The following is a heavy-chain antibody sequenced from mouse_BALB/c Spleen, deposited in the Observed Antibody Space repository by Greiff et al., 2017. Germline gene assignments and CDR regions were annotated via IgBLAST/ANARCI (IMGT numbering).Heavy chain of an antibody. J-gene: IGHJ3*01. CDR2: INPSSGYT. V-gene: IGHV1-4*02. CDR3: ARVGNYRCAD. Sequence: VQLQQSAAELARPGASVQMSCKASGYTFTSYPLPWVTQRPGPGLEWIGYINPSSGYTEYTQKCKAKTTLTADKSSSTAYMQLSSLTSEDAAVYYWARVGNYRCADWGQVTLGTVAA. D-gene: IGHD2-1*01. CDR1: GYTFTSYP.